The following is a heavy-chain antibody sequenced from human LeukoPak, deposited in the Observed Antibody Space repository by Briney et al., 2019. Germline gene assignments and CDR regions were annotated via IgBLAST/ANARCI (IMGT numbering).Heavy chain of an antibody. V-gene: IGHV3-30*04. Sequence: GGSLRLSCAASGFTFSSYAMHWVRQAPGKGLEWVAVISYDGSNKYYADSVKGRFTISRDNSKNTLYLQMNSLRAEDTAVYYCARSWYYYDSSGYYPYHFDYWGQGTLVTVSS. CDR1: GFTFSSYA. J-gene: IGHJ4*02. D-gene: IGHD3-22*01. CDR3: ARSWYYYDSSGYYPYHFDY. CDR2: ISYDGSNK.